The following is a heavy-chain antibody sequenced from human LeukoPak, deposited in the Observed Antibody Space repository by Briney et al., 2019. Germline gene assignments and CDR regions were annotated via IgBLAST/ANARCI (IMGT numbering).Heavy chain of an antibody. V-gene: IGHV4-39*01. CDR2: IYYSGST. Sequence: SETLSLTCTVSGGSISSSSYYWGWIRQPPGKGLEWIGSIYYSGSTYYNPSLKSRVTISVDTSKNQFSLKLSSVTAADTAVYYCARQEGPWGLGEIYWGQGTLVTVSS. CDR1: GGSISSSSYY. CDR3: ARQEGPWGLGEIY. D-gene: IGHD3-10*01. J-gene: IGHJ4*02.